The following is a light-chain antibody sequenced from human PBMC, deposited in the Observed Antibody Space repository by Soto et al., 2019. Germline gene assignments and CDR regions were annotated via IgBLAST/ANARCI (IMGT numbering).Light chain of an antibody. J-gene: IGKJ5*01. CDR3: QQYNNWPPIT. CDR2: GAS. CDR1: QSINNK. V-gene: IGKV3-15*01. Sequence: GITQSPATLSVSPGERATLSCRASQSINNKVAWYQQKPGQAPRLLIYGASTRATGISARFSGSGSGTEFTLTISSLQSEDFAVYYCQQYNNWPPITFGQGTRLEIK.